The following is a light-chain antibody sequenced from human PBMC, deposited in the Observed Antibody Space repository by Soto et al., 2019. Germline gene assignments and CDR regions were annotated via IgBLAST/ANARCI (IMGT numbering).Light chain of an antibody. J-gene: IGKJ5*01. CDR2: GAS. Sequence: DIHMTQSPFTLSASVGDRVTITCRASQSISSWLAWYQQTSGKAPKLLIFGASNLQSGVPSRFSGSGSGTDFTLTISSLQPEDFATFYCQQSYSTPITFCQGTRLEIK. CDR1: QSISSW. V-gene: IGKV1-39*01. CDR3: QQSYSTPIT.